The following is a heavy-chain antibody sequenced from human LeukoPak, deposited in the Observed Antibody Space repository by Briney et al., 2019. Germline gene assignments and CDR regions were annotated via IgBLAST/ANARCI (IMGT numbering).Heavy chain of an antibody. CDR1: GFTFSSTW. Sequence: QPGGSLRLSCAASGFTFSSTWMHGGRQVPGKELVWVARIESDGRRTTYAESVKGRFTISRDNAKNTLYLKMNSLRVEDTAVYYCARDWYHAIDYWGQGTLVTVSS. V-gene: IGHV3-74*03. CDR3: ARDWYHAIDY. D-gene: IGHD2-2*01. J-gene: IGHJ4*02. CDR2: IESDGRRT.